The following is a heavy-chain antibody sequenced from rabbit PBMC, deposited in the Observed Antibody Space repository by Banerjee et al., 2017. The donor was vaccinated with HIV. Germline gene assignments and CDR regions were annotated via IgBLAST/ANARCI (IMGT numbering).Heavy chain of an antibody. V-gene: IGHV1S45*01. Sequence: QEQLEESGGDLVKPEGSLTLTCKASGFSFSSRSWICWVRQAPGKGLEWIACINSNTGNTVYASWVNGRFTISKTSSTTVTLQMTSLTAADAATYFCARHLNDDWDNLNLWGPGTLVTVS. J-gene: IGHJ4*01. D-gene: IGHD2-1*01. CDR2: INSNTGNT. CDR3: ARHLNDDWDNLNL. CDR1: GFSFSSRSW.